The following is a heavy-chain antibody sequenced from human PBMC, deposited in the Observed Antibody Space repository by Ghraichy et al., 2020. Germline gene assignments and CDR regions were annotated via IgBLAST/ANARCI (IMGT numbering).Heavy chain of an antibody. V-gene: IGHV4-39*01. J-gene: IGHJ4*02. CDR2: IYYSGST. Sequence: SETLSLTCTVSGGSISSSSYYWGWIRQPPGKGLEWIGSIYYSGSTYYNPSLKSRVTISVDTSKNQFSLKLSSVTAADTAVYYCARRRITGTTRLYYFDYWGQGTLVTVSS. D-gene: IGHD1-20*01. CDR3: ARRRITGTTRLYYFDY. CDR1: GGSISSSSYY.